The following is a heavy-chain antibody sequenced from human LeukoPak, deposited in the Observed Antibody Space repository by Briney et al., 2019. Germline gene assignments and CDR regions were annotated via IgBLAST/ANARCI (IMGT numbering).Heavy chain of an antibody. J-gene: IGHJ6*02. Sequence: ASVKVSCKASGGTFSSYAISWVRQAPGQGLEWMGRIIPILGIANYAQKFQGRVTITADKSTSTAYMELSSLRSEDTAVYYCARNVLLWFGESNYYYYYGMDVWGQGTTVTVSS. CDR1: GGTFSSYA. V-gene: IGHV1-69*04. CDR2: IIPILGIA. CDR3: ARNVLLWFGESNYYYYYGMDV. D-gene: IGHD3-10*01.